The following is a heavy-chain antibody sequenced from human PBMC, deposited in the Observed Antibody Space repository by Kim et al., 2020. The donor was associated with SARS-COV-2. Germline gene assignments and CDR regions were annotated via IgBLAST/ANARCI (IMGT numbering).Heavy chain of an antibody. CDR1: GFTFSSYA. CDR2: ISGSGGST. CDR3: AKDGWGTTERGGFDY. Sequence: GGSLRLSCAASGFTFSSYAMSWVRQAPGKGLEWVSAISGSGGSTYYADSVKGRFTISRDNSKNTLYLQMNSLRAEDTAVYYCAKDGWGTTERGGFDYWGQGTLVTVSS. D-gene: IGHD1-7*01. V-gene: IGHV3-23*01. J-gene: IGHJ4*02.